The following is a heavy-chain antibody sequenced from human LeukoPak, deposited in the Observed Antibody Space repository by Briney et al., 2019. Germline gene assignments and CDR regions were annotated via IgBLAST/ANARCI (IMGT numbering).Heavy chain of an antibody. Sequence: GGSLRLSCAASGFTFSSYSMLWVRQAPGKGLEWVSYISSSSSTIYYADSVKGRFTISRDNAKNSLYLQMNTLRAEDTAVYYCANEGGGAFDIWGQGTMVTVSS. J-gene: IGHJ3*02. CDR2: ISSSSSTI. CDR1: GFTFSSYS. CDR3: ANEGGGAFDI. D-gene: IGHD3-16*01. V-gene: IGHV3-48*01.